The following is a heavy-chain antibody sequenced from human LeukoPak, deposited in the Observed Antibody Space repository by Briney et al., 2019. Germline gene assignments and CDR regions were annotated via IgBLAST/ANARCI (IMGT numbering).Heavy chain of an antibody. CDR3: ARGGSYDSSGYWEGAFDI. CDR1: GGSISSYY. D-gene: IGHD3-22*01. V-gene: IGHV4-59*01. Sequence: SETLSLTCTVSGGSISSYYWSWVRQPPGKVLEWIGYIYYSGSTNYNPSLKSRATISVDTSKNQFSLKLSSVTAADTEVYYCARGGSYDSSGYWEGAFDIWGQGTMVTVSS. J-gene: IGHJ3*02. CDR2: IYYSGST.